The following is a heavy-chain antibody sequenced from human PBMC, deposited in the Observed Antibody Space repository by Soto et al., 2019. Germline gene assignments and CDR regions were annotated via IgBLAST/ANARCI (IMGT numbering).Heavy chain of an antibody. CDR2: IYYSGST. CDR1: GGSISSYY. Sequence: SETLSLTCTVSGGSISSYYWSWIRQPPGKGLEWIGYIYYSGSTTYNPSLKSRVTISVDPSKNQFTLKLSSVTAADTAVYYCARGGGSWSYYNPHAFDIWGQGTMVTVSS. V-gene: IGHV4-59*01. CDR3: ARGGGSWSYYNPHAFDI. D-gene: IGHD3-10*01. J-gene: IGHJ3*02.